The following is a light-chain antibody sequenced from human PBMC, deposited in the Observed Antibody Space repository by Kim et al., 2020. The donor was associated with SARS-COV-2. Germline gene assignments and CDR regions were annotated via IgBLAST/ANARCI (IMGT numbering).Light chain of an antibody. J-gene: IGLJ2*01. CDR3: QTWGTGIVV. V-gene: IGLV4-69*01. Sequence: ASVKLTSTRSSGHSSYAIAWHQQQPEKGPRYLMKLNSDGSHSKGDGIPDRFSGSSSGAERYLTISSLQSEDEADYYCQTWGTGIVVFGGGTQLTVL. CDR1: SGHSSYA. CDR2: LNSDGSH.